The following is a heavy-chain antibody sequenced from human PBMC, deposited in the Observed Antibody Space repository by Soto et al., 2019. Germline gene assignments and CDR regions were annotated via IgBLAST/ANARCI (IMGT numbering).Heavy chain of an antibody. CDR2: ISGSGDNT. D-gene: IGHD3-16*01. CDR3: AKGLDRRAYLRTLDR. V-gene: IGHV3-23*01. Sequence: GGSLRLSCATSGCTFSNYAMTWVRQAPGKGLEWVSTISGSGDNTYYADSVKGRFTISRDNSKDTLYLQMNSLRADDTAVYSSAKGLDRRAYLRTLDRWGLGSLFTV. CDR1: GCTFSNYA. J-gene: IGHJ4*02.